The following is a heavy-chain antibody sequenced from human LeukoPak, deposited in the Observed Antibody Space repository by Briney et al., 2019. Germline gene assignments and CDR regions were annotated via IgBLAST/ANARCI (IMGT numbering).Heavy chain of an antibody. V-gene: IGHV3-30-3*01. Sequence: GGSLRLSCTASEFTFSSYAMHWVRQAPGKGLEWVAVISYDGSNKYYADSVKGRFTISRDNSKNTLYLQMNSLRAEDTAVYYCARGNDYVWGSSFDYWGQGTLVTVSS. CDR1: EFTFSSYA. CDR2: ISYDGSNK. D-gene: IGHD3-16*01. CDR3: ARGNDYVWGSSFDY. J-gene: IGHJ4*02.